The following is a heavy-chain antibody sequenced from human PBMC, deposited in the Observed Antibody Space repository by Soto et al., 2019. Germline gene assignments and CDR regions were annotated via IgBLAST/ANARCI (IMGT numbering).Heavy chain of an antibody. CDR2: ISYEGNKK. Sequence: QVQLVESGGGVVQPGRSLRLSCAASGFTFSSYGMHWVRQAPGKGLEWVSVISYEGNKKYYAVSVKGRVTMSSDNFKSTLYLQMDSLRADDAAGYFCAKDLLHNTVTTCGSWGQGTLVTVSS. D-gene: IGHD4-17*01. CDR3: AKDLLHNTVTTCGS. V-gene: IGHV3-30*18. CDR1: GFTFSSYG. J-gene: IGHJ5*02.